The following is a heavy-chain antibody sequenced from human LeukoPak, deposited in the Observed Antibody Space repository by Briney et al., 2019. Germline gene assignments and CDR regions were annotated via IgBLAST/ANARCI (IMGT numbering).Heavy chain of an antibody. CDR3: ARGRSNYYGMDV. J-gene: IGHJ6*02. Sequence: PSQTLSLTCSVSDGSINSYYWNWIRRPPGKGLEWIGYIYYNGNTNYSPSLKSRVTMSVDTSKNLFSLKVSSVTAADTAVYYCARGRSNYYGMDVWGQGTTVTVSS. V-gene: IGHV4-59*01. CDR1: DGSINSYY. CDR2: IYYNGNT. D-gene: IGHD1-26*01.